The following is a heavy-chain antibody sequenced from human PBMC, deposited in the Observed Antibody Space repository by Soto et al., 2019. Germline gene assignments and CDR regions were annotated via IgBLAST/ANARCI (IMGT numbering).Heavy chain of an antibody. D-gene: IGHD3-16*02. CDR2: IWYDGSNK. CDR1: GFTFSSYG. Sequence: QVQLVESGGGVVQPGRSLRLSCAASGFTFSSYGMHWVRQAPGKGLEWVAVIWYDGSNKYYADSVKGRFTISRDNSKNTLYLQMNSLRAEDTAVYYCARDGRGYDYIWGSYRYTEDYYYYMDVWGKGTTVTVSS. J-gene: IGHJ6*03. CDR3: ARDGRGYDYIWGSYRYTEDYYYYMDV. V-gene: IGHV3-33*01.